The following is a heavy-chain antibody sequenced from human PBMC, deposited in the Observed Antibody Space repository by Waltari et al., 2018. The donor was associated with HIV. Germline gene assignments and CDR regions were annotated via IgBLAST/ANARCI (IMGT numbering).Heavy chain of an antibody. J-gene: IGHJ4*02. D-gene: IGHD2-2*01. CDR2: INPDNGDT. V-gene: IGHV1-2*04. CDR1: EYTFTTYH. CDR3: ARALSTTWHNLDY. Sequence: QVQLIQSGAEMKKPGASMKVSCKASEYTFTTYHIHWVRQAPGEGLVGRGWINPDNGDTQYAQKFQGWVSMTRDTSINTAYMNLTRLRSEDSAVYYCARALSTTWHNLDYWGQGTLVTVSS.